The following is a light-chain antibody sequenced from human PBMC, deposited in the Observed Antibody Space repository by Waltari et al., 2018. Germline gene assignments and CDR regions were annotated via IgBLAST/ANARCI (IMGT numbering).Light chain of an antibody. Sequence: AIQITQSPSSLSASVGDRVTITCRASQGSRNDLGWYQQKPGKAPKLLIYAASSLQSGVPSRFSGSGAGTDVTLTISSLQPEDFATYYCLQDYNYPRTFGQGTKLEIK. J-gene: IGKJ2*01. V-gene: IGKV1-6*01. CDR2: AAS. CDR1: QGSRND. CDR3: LQDYNYPRT.